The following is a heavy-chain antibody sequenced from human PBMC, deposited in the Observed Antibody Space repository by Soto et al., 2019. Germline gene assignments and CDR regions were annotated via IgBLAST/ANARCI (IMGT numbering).Heavy chain of an antibody. CDR1: GYSFATYW. V-gene: IGHV5-51*03. Sequence: EVQLVQSGAEVKKPGESLKISCKGSGYSFATYWIGWVRQMPGKGLEWMGIIYPGDSDTRYSPSFQGQVTISADKSINTAYLQWSSLKASDTAMYYCARERAYSYGSGSYPGYWGQGTPVTVSS. J-gene: IGHJ4*02. D-gene: IGHD3-10*01. CDR2: IYPGDSDT. CDR3: ARERAYSYGSGSYPGY.